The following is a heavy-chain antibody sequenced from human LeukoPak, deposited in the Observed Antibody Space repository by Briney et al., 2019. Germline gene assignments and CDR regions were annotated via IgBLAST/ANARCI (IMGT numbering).Heavy chain of an antibody. CDR3: ARDVPTTVTHYYYYGMDV. CDR1: GYTFTSYG. V-gene: IGHV1-18*01. J-gene: IGHJ6*02. D-gene: IGHD4-17*01. Sequence: ASVKVSCKASGYTFTSYGISWVRQAPGQGLEWMGWISAYNGNTIYAQKLQGRVTMTTDTSTSTAYMELRSLRSDDTAVYYCARDVPTTVTHYYYYGMDVWGQGTTVTVSS. CDR2: ISAYNGNT.